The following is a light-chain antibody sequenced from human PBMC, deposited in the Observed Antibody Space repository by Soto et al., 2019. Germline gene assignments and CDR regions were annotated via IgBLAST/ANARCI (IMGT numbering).Light chain of an antibody. V-gene: IGKV1-5*01. CDR1: QSISSW. Sequence: EIQMTQSPSTLSASVGDRVTITCRASQSISSWLAWYQQKPGKAPKLLIYDVSNLESGVPSRFSGSGSGTEFTLTISSLQPDDVASYYCQQYNAFWTFGQGTRVEIK. CDR2: DVS. J-gene: IGKJ1*01. CDR3: QQYNAFWT.